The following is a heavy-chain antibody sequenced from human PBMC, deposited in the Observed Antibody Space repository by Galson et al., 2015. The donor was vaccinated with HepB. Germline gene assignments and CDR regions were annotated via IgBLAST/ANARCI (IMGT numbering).Heavy chain of an antibody. V-gene: IGHV6-1*01. CDR2: THYRSKWYI. D-gene: IGHD3-16*02. CDR1: GDSVSSYSAG. J-gene: IGHJ5*02. Sequence: CAISGDSVSSYSAGWNWIRQSPSRGLEWLGRTHYRSKWYIGYAVSVNGRISITPDTSRNQLSLQLSSVTPEDTAIYYCAGGGLVRGALGWIDPWGPGVLVTVSS. CDR3: AGGGLVRGALGWIDP.